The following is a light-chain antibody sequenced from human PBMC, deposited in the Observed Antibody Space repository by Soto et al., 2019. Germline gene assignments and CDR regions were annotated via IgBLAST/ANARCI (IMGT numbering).Light chain of an antibody. J-gene: IGLJ2*01. CDR3: QTWGTGIVI. CDR1: SGHSNYA. Sequence: QLVLTQSPSDSASLGASVKPTCTLSSGHSNYAIAWHQQQPERGPRYLMILNSDGSHSKGDGIPDRFSGSNSGADYYLTIASLQSEDEGDYYCQTWGTGIVIFGGGTKVTVL. CDR2: LNSDGSH. V-gene: IGLV4-69*01.